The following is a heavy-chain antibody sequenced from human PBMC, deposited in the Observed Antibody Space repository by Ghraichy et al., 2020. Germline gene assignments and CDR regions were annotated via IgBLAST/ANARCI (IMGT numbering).Heavy chain of an antibody. J-gene: IGHJ4*02. CDR3: AKGPISGYYRF. V-gene: IGHV3-23*01. CDR1: GFTFSSYA. D-gene: IGHD3-22*01. CDR2: ICGSGGST. Sequence: GGSLRLSCAASGFTFSSYAMSWVRQAPGKGLEWVSAICGSGGSTYYADSVKGRFTISRDNSKTTLYLQMNSLRAEDTAVYYCAKGPISGYYRFWGQGTLDIVSS.